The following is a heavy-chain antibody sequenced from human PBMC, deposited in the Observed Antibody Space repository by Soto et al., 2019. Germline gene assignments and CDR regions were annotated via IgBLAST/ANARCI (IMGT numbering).Heavy chain of an antibody. D-gene: IGHD1-26*01. CDR3: ARERVLNRWSYHFDY. CDR2: IWYDGSNK. J-gene: IGHJ4*02. V-gene: IGHV3-33*01. CDR1: GFTFSSYG. Sequence: QVQLVESGGGVVQPGRSLRLSCAASGFTFSSYGMHWVRQAPGKGLWGVAVIWYDGSNKYYADSVQGRVTISRDNSESTVSLQMSSLSAEDTAVYYCARERVLNRWSYHFDYWGQGTLVTVSS.